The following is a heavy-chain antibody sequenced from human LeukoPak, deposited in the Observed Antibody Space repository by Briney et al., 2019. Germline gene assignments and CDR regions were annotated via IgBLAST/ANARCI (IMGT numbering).Heavy chain of an antibody. D-gene: IGHD3-10*01. J-gene: IGHJ5*02. V-gene: IGHV3-53*05. CDR2: LYNGGNT. Sequence: GGSLRLSCAVSGFTVSSNYMSWVRQAPGKGLEWVSVLYNGGNTYYADSVKGRFTVSRDNSRNTLYLQIHSLRFDDTAIYYCARSPRRDYLSPPNWFDPWGQGTLVTVSS. CDR3: ARSPRRDYLSPPNWFDP. CDR1: GFTVSSNY.